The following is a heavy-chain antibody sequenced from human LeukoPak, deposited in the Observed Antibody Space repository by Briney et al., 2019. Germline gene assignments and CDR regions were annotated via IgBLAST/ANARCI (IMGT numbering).Heavy chain of an antibody. J-gene: IGHJ5*02. CDR2: INPNSGGT. D-gene: IGHD2-15*01. CDR3: AREFEDCSGGSCSYRYNWFDP. CDR1: GYTFTDYY. V-gene: IGHV1-2*02. Sequence: GASVKVSCKTSGYTFTDYYMHWVRQAPGQGLEWMGWINPNSGGTNYAQKFQGRVTMTRDTSISTAYMELSRLRSDDTAVYYCAREFEDCSGGSCSYRYNWFDPWGQGTLVTVSS.